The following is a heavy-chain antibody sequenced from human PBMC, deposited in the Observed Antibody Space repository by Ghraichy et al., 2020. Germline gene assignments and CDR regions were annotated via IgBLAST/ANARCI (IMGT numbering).Heavy chain of an antibody. J-gene: IGHJ3*02. CDR2: INSDGSST. CDR1: GFTFSSYW. CDR3: ARGEEGTYDI. D-gene: IGHD1-26*01. V-gene: IGHV3-74*01. Sequence: GESLNISCAASGFTFSSYWMHWVRQAPGKGLVWVSRINSDGSSTSYADSVKGRFTISRDNAKNTLYLQMNSLRAEDTAVYYCARGEEGTYDIWGQGTMVTVSS.